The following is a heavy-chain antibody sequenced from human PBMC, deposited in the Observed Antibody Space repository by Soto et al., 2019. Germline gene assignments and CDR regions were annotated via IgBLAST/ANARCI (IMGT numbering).Heavy chain of an antibody. CDR1: GYTFSSYG. D-gene: IGHD3-10*01. V-gene: IGHV1-18*01. Sequence: QVQLVQSGAEVKKPGASVRVSCKASGYTFSSYGISWVRQAPGQGLEWMGWINPYTDNINYAQNFQGRVTMTTDTSTSTAYLELRSLRSDDTAVYYCARVWFGELSSDYWGQGTLVTVSS. CDR3: ARVWFGELSSDY. J-gene: IGHJ4*02. CDR2: INPYTDNI.